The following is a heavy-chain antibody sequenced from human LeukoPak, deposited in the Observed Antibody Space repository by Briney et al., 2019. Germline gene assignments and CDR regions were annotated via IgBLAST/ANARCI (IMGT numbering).Heavy chain of an antibody. J-gene: IGHJ4*02. CDR1: GGSISSSH. CDR2: IYYSGIT. CDR3: ARASGAFDY. V-gene: IGHV4-59*01. Sequence: SETLSLTCTVSGGSISSSHWSWIRQPPGKGLEWIGYIYYSGITNYNPSLKSRVTISLDTSKNQFSLKLNSVTAADTAVYYCARASGAFDYWGQGALVTVSS.